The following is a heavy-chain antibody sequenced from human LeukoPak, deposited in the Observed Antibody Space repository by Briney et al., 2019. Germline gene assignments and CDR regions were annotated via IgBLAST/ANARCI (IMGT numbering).Heavy chain of an antibody. Sequence: GGSLRLSCAASGFTFSSYWMSWVRQAPGKGLEWVANIKQDGSEKYYVDSVKGRFTISRDNAKNSLYLQMNSLRAGDTAVYYCARDRRYNWNDDQLAGWGQGTLVTVSS. J-gene: IGHJ4*02. V-gene: IGHV3-7*01. D-gene: IGHD1-20*01. CDR1: GFTFSSYW. CDR3: ARDRRYNWNDDQLAG. CDR2: IKQDGSEK.